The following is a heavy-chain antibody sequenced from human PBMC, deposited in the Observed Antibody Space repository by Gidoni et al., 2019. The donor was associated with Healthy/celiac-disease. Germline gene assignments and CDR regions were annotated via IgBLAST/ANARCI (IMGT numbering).Heavy chain of an antibody. D-gene: IGHD2-2*02. CDR1: GGSIRRGGYS. Sequence: QLQLQESGSGLVKPSQTLSLTCAVSGGSIRRGGYSWSWIRQPPGKGLEWIGYIYHSGSTYYNPSLKSRVTISVDRSKNQFSLKLSSVTAADTAVYYCARVKFYCSSTSCYSYFDYWGQGTLVTVSS. CDR2: IYHSGST. CDR3: ARVKFYCSSTSCYSYFDY. J-gene: IGHJ4*02. V-gene: IGHV4-30-2*01.